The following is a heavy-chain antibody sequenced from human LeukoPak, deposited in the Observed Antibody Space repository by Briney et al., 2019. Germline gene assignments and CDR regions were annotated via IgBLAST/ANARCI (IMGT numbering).Heavy chain of an antibody. CDR1: GFTFSIYW. CDR3: ARVYYYDSGSRWGDYFDY. J-gene: IGHJ4*02. Sequence: GRSLRLSCAASGFTFSIYWMSWVRQAPGKGLEWVANIKQDGSEKYYVDSVKGRFTISRDNAKNSLYLQMNSLRAEDTAVYYCARVYYYDSGSRWGDYFDYWGQGTLVTVSS. V-gene: IGHV3-7*01. CDR2: IKQDGSEK. D-gene: IGHD3-10*01.